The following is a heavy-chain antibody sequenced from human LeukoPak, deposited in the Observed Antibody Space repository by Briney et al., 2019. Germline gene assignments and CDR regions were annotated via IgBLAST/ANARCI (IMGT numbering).Heavy chain of an antibody. CDR3: ARNVNCGGDCYSFFDY. J-gene: IGHJ4*02. Sequence: ASVKVSCEASGYTFTGYYMHWVRQAPGQGLEWMGWINPNSGGTNYAQKFQGRVTMTRDTSISTAYMELSRLRSDDTAVYYCARNVNCGGDCYSFFDYWGQGTLVTVSS. V-gene: IGHV1-2*02. D-gene: IGHD2-21*02. CDR1: GYTFTGYY. CDR2: INPNSGGT.